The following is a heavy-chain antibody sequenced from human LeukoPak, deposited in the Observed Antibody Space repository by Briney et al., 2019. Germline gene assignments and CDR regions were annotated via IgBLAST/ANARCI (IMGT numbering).Heavy chain of an antibody. CDR1: GYTFTGYY. D-gene: IGHD6-19*01. CDR3: ARVKVAGPLDWFDP. Sequence: ASVKVSCKASGYTFTGYYMHWVRQAPGQGLEWMGWINPNSGGTNYAQKFQGRVTMTRDTSISTAYVEPSRLRSDDTAVYYCARVKVAGPLDWFDPWGQGTLVTVSS. CDR2: INPNSGGT. V-gene: IGHV1-2*02. J-gene: IGHJ5*02.